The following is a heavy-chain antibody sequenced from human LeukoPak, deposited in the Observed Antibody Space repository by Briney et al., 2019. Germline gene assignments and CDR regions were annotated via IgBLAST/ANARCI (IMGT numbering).Heavy chain of an antibody. CDR3: ARAGVVRYCSSTSCYTRFDP. D-gene: IGHD2-2*02. Sequence: GGSLRLSCAASGFTFSSYAMHWVRQAPGKGLEWVALISYDGSNKYSADSVKGRFTISRDNSKSTLYLQMNSLRAEDTAVYYCARAGVVRYCSSTSCYTRFDPWGQGTLVTVSS. CDR2: ISYDGSNK. J-gene: IGHJ5*02. CDR1: GFTFSSYA. V-gene: IGHV3-30-3*01.